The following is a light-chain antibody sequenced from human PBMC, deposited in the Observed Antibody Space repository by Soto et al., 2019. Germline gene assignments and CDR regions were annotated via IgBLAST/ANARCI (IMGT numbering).Light chain of an antibody. J-gene: IGLJ2*01. CDR2: DVS. CDR1: SSDVGSYNY. V-gene: IGLV2-8*01. Sequence: QSALTQPPSASGSPGQSVTISCTGTSSDVGSYNYVSWYQQQPGKATKLMIYDVSKRPSGVPDRFSGSKSGNTASLTVSGLQAEDDADYYCCSYAVSAVVFGGGTKLTVL. CDR3: CSYAVSAVV.